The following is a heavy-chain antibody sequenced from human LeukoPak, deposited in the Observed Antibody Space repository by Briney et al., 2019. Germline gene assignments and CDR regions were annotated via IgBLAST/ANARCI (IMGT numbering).Heavy chain of an antibody. J-gene: IGHJ4*02. D-gene: IGHD7-27*01. V-gene: IGHV6-1*01. Sequence: SQTLSLTCAISGDSVSSTNTAWNWIRQSPSRGLEWLGRTYYRSKWYTDYAVSVKSRTTINPDTSKNQFSLQLNSLTPEDTAVYYCARGWGFDFWGQGTLVTVSS. CDR2: TYYRSKWYT. CDR1: GDSVSSTNTA. CDR3: ARGWGFDF.